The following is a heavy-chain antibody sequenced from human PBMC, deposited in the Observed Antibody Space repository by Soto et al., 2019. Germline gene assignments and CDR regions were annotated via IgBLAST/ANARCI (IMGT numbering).Heavy chain of an antibody. V-gene: IGHV3-23*01. J-gene: IGHJ3*02. CDR3: AKLPDLRPVADAFDI. D-gene: IGHD2-15*01. Sequence: PGGSLRLSCAASGFTFSSYAMSWVRQAPGKGLEWVSAISGSGGSTYYAGSMKGRFTISRDNSKNTLYLQMNSLRAEDTAVYYCAKLPDLRPVADAFDIWGQGTMVTVSS. CDR1: GFTFSSYA. CDR2: ISGSGGST.